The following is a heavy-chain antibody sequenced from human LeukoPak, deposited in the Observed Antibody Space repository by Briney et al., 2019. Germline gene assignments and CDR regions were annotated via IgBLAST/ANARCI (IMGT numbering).Heavy chain of an antibody. D-gene: IGHD3-10*01. CDR1: GYSISSGYY. CDR2: IYHSGST. Sequence: SETLSLTCTVSGYSISSGYYWGWIRQPPGKGLEWIGSIYHSGSTYHNPSLKSRVTISVDTSKNQFSLKLSSVTAADTAVYYCARDSGTTGEVKFDPWGQGTLVTVSS. J-gene: IGHJ5*02. CDR3: ARDSGTTGEVKFDP. V-gene: IGHV4-38-2*02.